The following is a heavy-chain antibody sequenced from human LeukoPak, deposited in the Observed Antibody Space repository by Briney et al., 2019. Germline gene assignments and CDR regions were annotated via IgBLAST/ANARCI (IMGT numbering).Heavy chain of an antibody. CDR1: GGSISSYY. CDR2: IYTSGST. Sequence: MPSETLSLTCTVSGGSISSYYWSWIRQPAGKGLEWIGRIYTSGSTNYNPSLKSRATMSVDTSKNQFSLKLSSVTAADTAVYYCARDQPYYYYYYMDVWGKGTTVTVSS. D-gene: IGHD1-14*01. J-gene: IGHJ6*03. CDR3: ARDQPYYYYYYMDV. V-gene: IGHV4-4*07.